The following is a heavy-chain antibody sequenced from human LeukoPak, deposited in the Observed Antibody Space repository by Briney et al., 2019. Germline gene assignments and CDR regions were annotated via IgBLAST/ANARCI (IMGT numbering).Heavy chain of an antibody. CDR2: IIPILGIA. Sequence: SVKVSCKASGGTFSSYAISWVRQAPGQGLEWMGRIIPILGIANYAQKFQGRVTITADKSTSTAYMELSSLRSEDTAVYYCARDSSGYSRRGPALRWGQGTLVTVSS. D-gene: IGHD2-15*01. J-gene: IGHJ4*02. CDR3: ARDSSGYSRRGPALR. V-gene: IGHV1-69*04. CDR1: GGTFSSYA.